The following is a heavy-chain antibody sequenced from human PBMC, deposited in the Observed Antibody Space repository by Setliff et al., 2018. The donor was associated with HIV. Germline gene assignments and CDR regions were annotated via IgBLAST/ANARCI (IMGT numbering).Heavy chain of an antibody. CDR1: GFTFGNYW. V-gene: IGHV3-23*01. Sequence: GGSLRLSCGASGFTFGNYWMNWVRRPPGKGLEWVSVISGNGGKTYFADSVKGRFTISRDNSKNMLYLQMNNLTTEDTAVYYCVNRAWLESWGQGTLVTVSS. CDR2: ISGNGGKT. CDR3: VNRAWLES. J-gene: IGHJ4*02.